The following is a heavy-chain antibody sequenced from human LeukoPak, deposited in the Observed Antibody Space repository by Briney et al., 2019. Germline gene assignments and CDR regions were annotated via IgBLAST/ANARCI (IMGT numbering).Heavy chain of an antibody. CDR2: INTDGSST. D-gene: IGHD5-12*01. V-gene: IGHV3-74*01. CDR3: ARGVATIFGSSWYYNY. J-gene: IGHJ4*02. CDR1: GFSFSSYW. Sequence: GGSLRLSCAVSGFSFSSYWMHWVRQAPGKGMVWVAGINTDGSSTSYADSVKGRVTISRDNAKNTLYLQMSSLRAEDTAVYYCARGVATIFGSSWYYNYWGQGTLVTVSS.